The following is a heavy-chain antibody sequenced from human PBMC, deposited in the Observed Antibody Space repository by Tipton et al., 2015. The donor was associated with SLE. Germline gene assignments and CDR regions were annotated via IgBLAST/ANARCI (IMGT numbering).Heavy chain of an antibody. V-gene: IGHV3-30*04. CDR1: GFTFSNYA. CDR3: ARERGLSSGWYIPFDY. D-gene: IGHD6-19*01. J-gene: IGHJ4*02. CDR2: ISYDGSNE. Sequence: LRLSCAASGFTFSNYAMHWVRQAPGKGLEWVAVISYDGSNEYYADSVKGRFTISRDNSGNTLYLEMNRLRPEDTALYYCARERGLSSGWYIPFDYWGQGTLVTVSS.